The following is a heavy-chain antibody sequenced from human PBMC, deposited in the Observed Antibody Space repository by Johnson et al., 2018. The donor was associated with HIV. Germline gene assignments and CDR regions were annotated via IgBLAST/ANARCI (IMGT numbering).Heavy chain of an antibody. Sequence: QVQLVESGGGLVKPGGSLRLSCAASGFTFSDYYMSWIRQAPGKGLEWVSYISSSGSTIYYADSVKGRFTIPRDNAKKSMYLQMNSLRAEDTAVYYCARVSMLFIAADAFDIWGQGTMVTVSS. CDR2: ISSSGSTI. V-gene: IGHV3-11*04. D-gene: IGHD2-21*01. CDR1: GFTFSDYY. J-gene: IGHJ3*02. CDR3: ARVSMLFIAADAFDI.